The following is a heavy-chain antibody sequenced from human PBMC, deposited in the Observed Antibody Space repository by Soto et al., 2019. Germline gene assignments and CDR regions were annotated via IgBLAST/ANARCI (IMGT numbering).Heavy chain of an antibody. V-gene: IGHV3-74*01. CDR1: GLTFINYW. CDR3: GSVFEY. J-gene: IGHJ4*02. Sequence: DVQLVESGGVLVQPGGSRRLSFAASGLTFINYWRHWVRQAPEKGLVWVARVDNEGIYTSYADSVKGRFTISRDNAKNTLYLQMNDLRVEDTAVYYCGSVFEYWGQGSLVTVSS. CDR2: VDNEGIYT.